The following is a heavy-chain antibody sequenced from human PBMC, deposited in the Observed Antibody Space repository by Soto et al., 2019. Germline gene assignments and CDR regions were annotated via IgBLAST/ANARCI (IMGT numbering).Heavy chain of an antibody. CDR1: GFPFSSYG. Sequence: QMQLVESGGGVVQPGTSLRVSCEVSGFPFSSYGMHWVRQAPGKGLEWVGAMSSEGNRPDYGDSVRGRFSISRDNSKNTLYLQRNSLRGDDTAVYYCARGPAPVIHSSFEIWGEGTVVTVSS. J-gene: IGHJ3*02. CDR3: ARGPAPVIHSSFEI. CDR2: MSSEGNRP. V-gene: IGHV3-30*03.